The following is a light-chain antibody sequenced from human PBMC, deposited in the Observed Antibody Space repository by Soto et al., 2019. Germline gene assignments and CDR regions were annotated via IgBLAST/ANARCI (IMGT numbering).Light chain of an antibody. J-gene: IGLJ1*01. Sequence: QSVLTQPPSASGSPGQSVTISCTGTSSDVGGYNYVSWYQQHPGKAPKLMIYEVSKRPSGVPDRFSGSKSGNTASLTVSGLQAEDEADYYCSSYAGSNTYVFGPGTKVTV. V-gene: IGLV2-8*01. CDR3: SSYAGSNTYV. CDR2: EVS. CDR1: SSDVGGYNY.